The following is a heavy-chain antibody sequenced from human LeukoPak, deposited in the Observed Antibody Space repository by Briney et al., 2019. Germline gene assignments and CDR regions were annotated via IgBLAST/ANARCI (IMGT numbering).Heavy chain of an antibody. CDR2: IKTDGSST. CDR1: GFTFSSYW. CDR3: ATYTSFGVDTMKDY. Sequence: GGSLRLPCAASGFTFSSYWMNWVRQAPGKGLVWVARIKTDGSSTSYADSVKGRFTISRDNAKNTLYLQMNSLRAEDTAVYYCATYTSFGVDTMKDYWGQGTLVTVSS. V-gene: IGHV3-74*01. D-gene: IGHD3-3*01. J-gene: IGHJ4*02.